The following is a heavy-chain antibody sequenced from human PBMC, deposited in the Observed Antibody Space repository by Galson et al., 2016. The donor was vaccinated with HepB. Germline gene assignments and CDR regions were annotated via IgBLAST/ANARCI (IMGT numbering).Heavy chain of an antibody. J-gene: IGHJ3*01. CDR1: GFTFSAST. CDR2: INAPSDAI. Sequence: SLRLSCAASGFTFSASTMNWVRQTPEKGLEWVSYINAPSDAIYYADSVKGRFTISRDNAKTSLYLQMNSLGDEDTALYYCARALDSWGQGTMVTVSS. V-gene: IGHV3-48*02. CDR3: ARALDS. D-gene: IGHD2-21*01.